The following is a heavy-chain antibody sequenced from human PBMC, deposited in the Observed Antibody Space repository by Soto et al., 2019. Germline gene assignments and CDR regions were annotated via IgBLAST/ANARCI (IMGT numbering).Heavy chain of an antibody. CDR3: TRDRDFGGVIAADY. V-gene: IGHV3-66*01. D-gene: IGHD3-16*02. CDR2: FYSDGRT. CDR1: GFTVSDSY. Sequence: GSLRLSCAASGFTVSDSYMSWVRQAPGRGLQWVSLFYSDGRTYYADSVRGRFTISRDKSTNTLDLQMNNLRAEDTAVYYCTRDRDFGGVIAADYWGQGTLVTV. J-gene: IGHJ4*02.